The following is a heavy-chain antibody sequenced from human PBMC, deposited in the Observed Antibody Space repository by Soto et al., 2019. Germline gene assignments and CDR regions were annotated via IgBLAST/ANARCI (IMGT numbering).Heavy chain of an antibody. CDR1: GGSISSVSYY. J-gene: IGHJ5*02. CDR3: ARLHCNSPNCVPLDP. Sequence: SETLSLTCTVSGGSISSVSYYWGWIRQPPGKGLEWIGSIYYSGSAYYSPSLKSRVTMSVDTSKNQLSLKLSSVTAAYTAVYYCARLHCNSPNCVPLDPWGQGTLVTVSS. D-gene: IGHD2-2*01. CDR2: IYYSGSA. V-gene: IGHV4-39*01.